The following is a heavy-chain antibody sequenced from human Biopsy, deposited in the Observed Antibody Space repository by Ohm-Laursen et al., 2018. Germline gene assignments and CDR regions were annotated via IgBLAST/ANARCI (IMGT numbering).Heavy chain of an antibody. J-gene: IGHJ5*02. V-gene: IGHV4-34*01. CDR1: GGTYSGYY. D-gene: IGHD2-2*01. CDR2: VHHDGSA. Sequence: SETLSLTCAVYGGTYSGYYWSWIRQPPGKGLEWIGEVHHDGSANYNPSLKSRVTISGYMSKKQFSLKLRGVTAADTAVYYCARFIVPSLHCSNGVCPIRWFDPWGQGTLVTVFS. CDR3: ARFIVPSLHCSNGVCPIRWFDP.